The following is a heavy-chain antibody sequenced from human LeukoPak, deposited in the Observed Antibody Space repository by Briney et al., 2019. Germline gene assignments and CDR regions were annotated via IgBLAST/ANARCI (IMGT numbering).Heavy chain of an antibody. Sequence: ASVKVSCKASGYTFTSYDINWVRQATGQGLEWMGWMNPNSGNTGYAQKFQGRVTMTRNTSICTAYMELSSLRSEDTAVYYCARSYSSSWYYYYGMDVWGQGTTVTVSS. CDR2: MNPNSGNT. D-gene: IGHD6-13*01. CDR1: GYTFTSYD. J-gene: IGHJ6*02. CDR3: ARSYSSSWYYYYGMDV. V-gene: IGHV1-8*01.